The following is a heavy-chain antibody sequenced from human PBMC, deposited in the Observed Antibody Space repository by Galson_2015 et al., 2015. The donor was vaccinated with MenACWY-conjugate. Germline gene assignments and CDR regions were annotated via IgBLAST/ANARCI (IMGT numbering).Heavy chain of an antibody. V-gene: IGHV1-69*04. CDR2: IIPILDKT. CDR1: GYTFTNYA. CDR3: ASVVQLWYYFDY. D-gene: IGHD5-18*01. Sequence: SVKVSCKASGYTFTNYAMHWVRQAPGQGLEWMGRIIPILDKTNYAQTFQDRVTITADKSTSTAYMELSSLRSEDTAVYYCASVVQLWYYFDYWGQGTLVTVSS. J-gene: IGHJ4*02.